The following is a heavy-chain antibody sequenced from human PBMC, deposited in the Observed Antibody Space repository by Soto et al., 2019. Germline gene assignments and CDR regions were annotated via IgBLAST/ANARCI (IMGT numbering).Heavy chain of an antibody. Sequence: QVQLVESGGGVVQPGRSLRLSCAASGFTFSSYAMHWVRQAPGKGLEWVAVISYDGSNKYYADYVKGRFTISRDNSKNTLYLQMNSLRAEDTAVYYCVLTNYGDYPDAFDIWGQGTMVTVSS. CDR3: VLTNYGDYPDAFDI. V-gene: IGHV3-30-3*01. D-gene: IGHD4-17*01. CDR1: GFTFSSYA. J-gene: IGHJ3*02. CDR2: ISYDGSNK.